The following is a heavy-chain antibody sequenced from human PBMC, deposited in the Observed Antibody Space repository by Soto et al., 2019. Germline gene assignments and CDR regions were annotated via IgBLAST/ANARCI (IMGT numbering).Heavy chain of an antibody. Sequence: GESLKISCKGSGYSFTSYWISWVRQMPGKGLEWMGRIDPSDSYTNYSPSFQGHVTISADKSIGTAYLQWSSLKASDTAMYYCARELGYCSSTSCYSPPYGMDVWGQGTTVTVSS. J-gene: IGHJ6*02. V-gene: IGHV5-10-1*01. D-gene: IGHD2-2*02. CDR2: IDPSDSYT. CDR3: ARELGYCSSTSCYSPPYGMDV. CDR1: GYSFTSYW.